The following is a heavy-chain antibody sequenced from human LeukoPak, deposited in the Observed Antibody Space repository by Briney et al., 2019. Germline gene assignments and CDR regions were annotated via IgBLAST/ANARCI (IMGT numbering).Heavy chain of an antibody. Sequence: GGSLRLSCAASGFTYTKYWMTWARQAPGKGLKRVANIKQDGSEKFYVDSVKGRFTISRDNAKNSLDLQINSLGAEDTAVYYCARGLDCRSTSCYLDNWGQGTLVTVSS. CDR3: ARGLDCRSTSCYLDN. CDR2: IKQDGSEK. CDR1: GFTYTKYW. D-gene: IGHD2-2*01. J-gene: IGHJ4*02. V-gene: IGHV3-7*01.